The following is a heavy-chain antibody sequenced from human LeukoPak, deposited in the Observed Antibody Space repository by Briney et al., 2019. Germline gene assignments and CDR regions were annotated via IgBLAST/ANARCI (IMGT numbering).Heavy chain of an antibody. D-gene: IGHD2-15*01. CDR1: GGSISSYY. CDR2: IYTSGST. Sequence: PSETLSLTCTVSGGSISSYYWSWIRQPAGKGLEWIGRIYTSGSTNYNPSLKSRVTMSVDTSKNQFPLKLSSVTAADTAVYYCARVSELVVAATTYYYYYYMDVWGKGTTVTVSS. CDR3: ARVSELVVAATTYYYYYYMDV. J-gene: IGHJ6*03. V-gene: IGHV4-4*07.